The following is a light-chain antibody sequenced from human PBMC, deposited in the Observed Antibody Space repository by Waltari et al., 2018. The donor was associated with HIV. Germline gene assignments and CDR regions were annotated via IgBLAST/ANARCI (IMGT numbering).Light chain of an antibody. CDR2: GTS. CDR3: QSYDSSLGGVL. J-gene: IGLJ2*01. Sequence: QSVLTQPPSVSGAPGQRLPISCARTSSNLGAGYHVHCSQQLPGAAPKLLISGTSIRPSGVPDRFSGSKSGTSASLAITGLQAVDEADYYCQSYDSSLGGVLFGGGTKLTVL. CDR1: SSNLGAGYH. V-gene: IGLV1-40*01.